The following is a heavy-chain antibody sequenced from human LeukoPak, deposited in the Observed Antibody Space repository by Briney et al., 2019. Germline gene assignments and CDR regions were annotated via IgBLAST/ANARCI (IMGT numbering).Heavy chain of an antibody. J-gene: IGHJ2*01. CDR1: GGSISSYY. CDR3: ARVSSSWYQDWYFDL. CDR2: INHSGST. V-gene: IGHV4-59*12. D-gene: IGHD6-13*01. Sequence: SETLSLTCTVSGGSISSYYWSWIRQPPGKGLEWIGEINHSGSTNYNPSLKSRVTMSVDMSKNQFSLKLSSMIAADTAVYYCARVSSSWYQDWYFDLWGRGTLVTVPS.